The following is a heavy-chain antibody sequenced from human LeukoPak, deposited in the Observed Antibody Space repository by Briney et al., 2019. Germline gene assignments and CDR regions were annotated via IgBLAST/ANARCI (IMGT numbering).Heavy chain of an antibody. V-gene: IGHV3-48*01. Sequence: GGSLRLSCAASGFTFSTYSMNWVRLAPGKGLEWVSYISSGSGTVYYADSVKGRFTISRDNAKNSLYLQMNSLRAEDTAVYYCASLSNTDKDDYWGQGTLVTVSS. CDR3: ASLSNTDKDDY. J-gene: IGHJ4*02. CDR1: GFTFSTYS. D-gene: IGHD1/OR15-1a*01. CDR2: ISSGSGTV.